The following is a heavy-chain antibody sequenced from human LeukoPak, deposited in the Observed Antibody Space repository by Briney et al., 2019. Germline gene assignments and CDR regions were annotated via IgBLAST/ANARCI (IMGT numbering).Heavy chain of an antibody. CDR2: INHSGST. V-gene: IGHV4-34*01. Sequence: SETLSLTCAVYGGSFSGYYWSWIRHPPGKGLEWIGEINHSGSTNYNPSLKSRVTISVDTSKNQFSLKLSSVTAADTAVYYCARGRWFDPWGQGTLVTLSS. CDR1: GGSFSGYY. J-gene: IGHJ5*02. CDR3: ARGRWFDP.